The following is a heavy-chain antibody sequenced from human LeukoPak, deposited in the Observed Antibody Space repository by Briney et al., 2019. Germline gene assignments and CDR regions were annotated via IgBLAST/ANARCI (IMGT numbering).Heavy chain of an antibody. J-gene: IGHJ4*02. CDR3: ARGSFYDSQY. CDR1: GGTFSRIA. V-gene: IGHV1-46*01. D-gene: IGHD3-22*01. CDR2: INPSGGST. Sequence: ASVKVSCKASGGTFSRIAINWVRQAPGQGLEWMGIINPSGGSTTYAQKFQGRLTMTRDTSTSTVNMDLSSLRSEDTAIYYCARGSFYDSQYWGQGTLVTVSS.